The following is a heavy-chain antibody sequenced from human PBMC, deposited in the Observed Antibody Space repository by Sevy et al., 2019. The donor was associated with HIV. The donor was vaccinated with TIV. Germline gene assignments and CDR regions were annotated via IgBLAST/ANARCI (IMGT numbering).Heavy chain of an antibody. V-gene: IGHV3-72*01. D-gene: IGHD6-13*01. CDR3: ATHAGIAAAGRVFDY. J-gene: IGHJ4*02. CDR2: TRNKADSYTT. CDR1: GFTFSDHY. Sequence: GGSLRLSCAASGFTFSDHYMEWVRQAPGKGLEWVGRTRNKADSYTTEYAASVKDRFTISRDDSKNSLYLQMNSLKTEDTAVYYSATHAGIAAAGRVFDYWGQGSLVTVSS.